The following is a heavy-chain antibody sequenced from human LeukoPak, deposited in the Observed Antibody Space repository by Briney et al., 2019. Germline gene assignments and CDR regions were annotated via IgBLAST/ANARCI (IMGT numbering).Heavy chain of an antibody. CDR2: IYHSGIT. Sequence: SGTLSLTCAVSGDSISNTYWWNWVRQPPGKGLEWIGEIYHSGITNYNPSLKSRVTVSVDKSKNQFSLKLTSVTAADTAVYYCAKRRNYFDYWGQGTLVTASS. D-gene: IGHD1-1*01. CDR1: GDSISNTYW. V-gene: IGHV4-4*02. CDR3: AKRRNYFDY. J-gene: IGHJ4*02.